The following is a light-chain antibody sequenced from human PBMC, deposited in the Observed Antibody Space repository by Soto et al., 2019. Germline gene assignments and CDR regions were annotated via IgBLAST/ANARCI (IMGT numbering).Light chain of an antibody. CDR3: SSYATNRDVL. Sequence: QSALTQPASVSGSTGQSITISCTGSISDIGHYNFVSWYQHHPGKAPKLIIYDVSDRPSGVSNRFSGSKSGNTASLTISGLQAEDEADYYCSSYATNRDVLFGGGTKLTVL. V-gene: IGLV2-14*03. CDR1: ISDIGHYNF. CDR2: DVS. J-gene: IGLJ2*01.